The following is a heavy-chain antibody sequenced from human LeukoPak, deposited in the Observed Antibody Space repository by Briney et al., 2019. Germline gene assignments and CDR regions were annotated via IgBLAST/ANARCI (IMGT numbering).Heavy chain of an antibody. CDR1: GGSLTSGSYY. CDR2: ISYSGTT. D-gene: IGHD3-16*01. V-gene: IGHV4-61*02. J-gene: IGHJ4*02. Sequence: PSETLSLTCTVSGGSLTSGSYYWNWLRQPAGTGLEWIGRISYSGTTMYNPSLKSRVTISVDTSKNQFSLKLSSVTAADTAVYYCARVFGGYYFDYWGQGTLVTVSS. CDR3: ARVFGGYYFDY.